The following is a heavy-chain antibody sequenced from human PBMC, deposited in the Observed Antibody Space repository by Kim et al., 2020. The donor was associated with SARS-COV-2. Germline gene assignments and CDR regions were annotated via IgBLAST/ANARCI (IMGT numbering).Heavy chain of an antibody. Sequence: PSPTSRATISVDTCKNQFPLKLSSVTAADTAVYYCARGGSYSYGYLVFDYWGQGTLVTVSS. D-gene: IGHD5-18*01. CDR3: ARGGSYSYGYLVFDY. V-gene: IGHV4-39*01. J-gene: IGHJ4*02.